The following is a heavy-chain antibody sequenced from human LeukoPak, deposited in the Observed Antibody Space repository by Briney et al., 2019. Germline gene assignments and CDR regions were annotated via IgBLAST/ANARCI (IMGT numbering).Heavy chain of an antibody. CDR2: IYYTGNT. CDR1: GDSLTGYY. CDR3: ARAPPYSSGYNYYYYMDV. V-gene: IGHV4-39*01. D-gene: IGHD3-22*01. J-gene: IGHJ6*03. Sequence: SETLSLTCTVSGDSLTGYYWGWIRQPPGKGLEWIGNIYYTGNTYYNPSLKSRVTISVDTSKNQFSLKLSSVTAADTAVYYCARAPPYSSGYNYYYYMDVWGKGTTVTISS.